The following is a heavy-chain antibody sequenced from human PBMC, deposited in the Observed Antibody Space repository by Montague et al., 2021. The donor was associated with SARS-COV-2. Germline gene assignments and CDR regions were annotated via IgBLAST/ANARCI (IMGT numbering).Heavy chain of an antibody. CDR2: INLSGST. V-gene: IGHV4-34*01. Sequence: SETLFLTCAVYGGSFSGYYWSWIRQPPGKGLEWIGEINLSGSTNYNPSLKSRVTISVDTSKNQFSLKLSSVTAADTAVYYCARGPHSSSWPYYYYDGMDVWGQGTTVTVSS. CDR1: GGSFSGYY. J-gene: IGHJ6*02. CDR3: ARGPHSSSWPYYYYDGMDV. D-gene: IGHD6-13*01.